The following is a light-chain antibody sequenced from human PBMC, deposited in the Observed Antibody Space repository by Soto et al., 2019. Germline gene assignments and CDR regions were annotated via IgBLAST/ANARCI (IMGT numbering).Light chain of an antibody. Sequence: EIVLTQSPGTLSLSPGERATLSCRASQSVSNTYLAWYQQKPGQAPRLLIYGASSRATGIPDRFSGSGSGTDFTLTISSLEPEDFGVYYCQQRGSWPPTFGQGTRLEI. V-gene: IGKV3-20*01. CDR3: QQRGSWPPT. J-gene: IGKJ5*01. CDR1: QSVSNTY. CDR2: GAS.